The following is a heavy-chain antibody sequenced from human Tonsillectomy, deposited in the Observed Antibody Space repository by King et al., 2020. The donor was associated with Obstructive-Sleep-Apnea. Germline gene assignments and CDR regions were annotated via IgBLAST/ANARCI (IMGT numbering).Heavy chain of an antibody. CDR1: GFTFSSHN. Sequence: VQLVESGGGLVQPGGSLRLSCAAFGFTFSSHNINWVRQAPGKGLEWVSYISSSSTTRYYADSVKGRFTISRDNAKNSLYLQMNSLRAEDTAVYYCARNGGGFDYWGQGTLVTVSS. CDR3: ARNGGGFDY. J-gene: IGHJ4*02. V-gene: IGHV3-48*04. D-gene: IGHD3-10*01. CDR2: ISSSSTTR.